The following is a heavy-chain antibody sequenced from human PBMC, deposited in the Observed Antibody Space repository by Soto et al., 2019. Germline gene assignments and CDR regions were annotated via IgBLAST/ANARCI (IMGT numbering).Heavy chain of an antibody. CDR1: GDSISSYF. J-gene: IGHJ5*02. CDR3: AREKAVAPTGWLDP. V-gene: IGHV4-4*07. CDR2: VHTSGST. D-gene: IGHD6-19*01. Sequence: SETLSLTCTVSGDSISSYFWSWIRQPAGKGLEWIGRVHTSGSTTYNPSLKSRVTMSVDTSKSQFSLKLTSVTAADTAVYYCAREKAVAPTGWLDPWGQG.